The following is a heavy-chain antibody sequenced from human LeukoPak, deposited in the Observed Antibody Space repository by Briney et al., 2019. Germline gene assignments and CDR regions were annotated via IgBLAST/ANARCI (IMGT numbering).Heavy chain of an antibody. D-gene: IGHD5-18*01. V-gene: IGHV3-30*18. CDR1: GFTFSSYG. CDR3: AKSDTAMGRGAFDI. CDR2: ISYDGSNK. Sequence: GGSLRLSCAASGFTFSSYGMHWVRQAPGKGLEWVAVISYDGSNKYYADSVKGRFTISRDNSKNTLYLQMNSLRAEDTAVCYCAKSDTAMGRGAFDIWGQGTMVTVSS. J-gene: IGHJ3*02.